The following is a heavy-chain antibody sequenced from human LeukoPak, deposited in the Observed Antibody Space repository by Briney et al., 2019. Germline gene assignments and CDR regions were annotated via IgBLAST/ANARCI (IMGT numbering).Heavy chain of an antibody. CDR2: IGDSGEIE. Sequence: GGSLTLSCEASGLILRGHAMSWVRQAPGKGLEWVSGIGDSGEIERYADSVKGRFTISRDNFRNTVYLEMRSLRPEDTAVHYCAKGYSSGWTPFDYWGQGTQVTVSS. CDR3: AKGYSSGWTPFDY. D-gene: IGHD6-19*01. V-gene: IGHV3-23*01. CDR1: GLILRGHA. J-gene: IGHJ4*02.